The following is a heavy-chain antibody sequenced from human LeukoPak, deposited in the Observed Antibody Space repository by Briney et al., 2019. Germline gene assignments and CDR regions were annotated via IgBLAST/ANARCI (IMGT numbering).Heavy chain of an antibody. Sequence: GASVKLSYKTSGYTFTGYCMHWDRHAPGQRLKWMGWISPDSGGTNSAQKFQDSLTMTRDTSITTAYMELSRLGSDDTAVYYCARDRRAALTGYPQYYFDYWGQGTLVTVSS. J-gene: IGHJ4*02. D-gene: IGHD3-9*01. CDR1: GYTFTGYC. CDR3: ARDRRAALTGYPQYYFDY. CDR2: ISPDSGGT. V-gene: IGHV1-2*02.